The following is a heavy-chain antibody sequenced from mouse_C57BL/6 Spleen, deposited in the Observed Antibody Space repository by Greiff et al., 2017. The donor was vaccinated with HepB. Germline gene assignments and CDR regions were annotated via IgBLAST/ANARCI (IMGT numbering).Heavy chain of an antibody. D-gene: IGHD2-3*01. CDR2: INPSSGYT. CDR1: GYTFTSYT. CDR3: ALYDGYY. V-gene: IGHV1-4*01. J-gene: IGHJ3*01. Sequence: VHLVESGAELARPGASVKMSCKASGYTFTSYTMHWVKQRPGQGLEWIGYINPSSGYTKYNQKFKDKATLTADKSSSTAYMQLSSLTSEDSAVYYCALYDGYYWGQGTLVTVSA.